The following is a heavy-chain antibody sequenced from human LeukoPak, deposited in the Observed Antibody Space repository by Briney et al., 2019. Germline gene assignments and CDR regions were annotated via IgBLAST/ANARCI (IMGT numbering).Heavy chain of an antibody. CDR2: IYSGGST. V-gene: IGHV3-53*01. J-gene: IGHJ4*02. D-gene: IGHD3-10*01. CDR3: AREVVRGVIDY. Sequence: PGGSLRLSCAASGFTFDDYGMSWVRQAPGKGLEWVSVIYSGGSTFYADSVKGRFTISRDNSKNTLYLQMNSLRAEDTAVYYCAREVVRGVIDYWGQGTLVTVSS. CDR1: GFTFDDYG.